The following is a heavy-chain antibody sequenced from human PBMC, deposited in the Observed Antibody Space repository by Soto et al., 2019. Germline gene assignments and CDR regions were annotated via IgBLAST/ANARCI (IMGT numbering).Heavy chain of an antibody. J-gene: IGHJ6*04. CDR1: GYSFTSYA. D-gene: IGHD6-25*01. V-gene: IGHV1-18*04. CDR3: ARASSGSFRNYFGMDV. Sequence: ASVKVSCKASGYSFTSYAFSWVRQAPGQGLEWMGWINGYNGNTNYAEQLQGRVTMTKDTSTKTAYMELSSLRPDDTAVYYCARASSGSFRNYFGMDVCGKGTTVTFAS. CDR2: INGYNGNT.